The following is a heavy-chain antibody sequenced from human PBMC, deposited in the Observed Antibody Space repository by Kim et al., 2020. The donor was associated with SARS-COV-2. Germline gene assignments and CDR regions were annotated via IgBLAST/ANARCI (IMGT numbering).Heavy chain of an antibody. CDR2: IYYSGST. J-gene: IGHJ4*02. V-gene: IGHV4-39*01. D-gene: IGHD2-2*01. CDR3: ARRVGYCSSTSCYARDY. CDR1: GGSISSSSYY. Sequence: SETLSLTCTVSGGSISSSSYYWGWIRQPPGKGLEWIGSIYYSGSTYYNPSLKSRVTISVDTSKNQFSLKLSSVTAADTAVYYCARRVGYCSSTSCYARDYWGQGTLVTVSS.